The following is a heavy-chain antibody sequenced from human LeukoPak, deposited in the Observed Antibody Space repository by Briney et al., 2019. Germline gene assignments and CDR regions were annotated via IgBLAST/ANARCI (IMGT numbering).Heavy chain of an antibody. J-gene: IGHJ4*02. V-gene: IGHV4-59*01. CDR1: GGSISSYY. Sequence: ASETLSLTCTVSGGSISSYYWIWIRQPPGKRLEWIGHIYYSGSTNYNPSLKSRVTISVDTSKNQFSLKLSSVTAADTAVYYCASRSSIWSGYQDTLYYFDSWGQGTLVTVSS. CDR3: ASRSSIWSGYQDTLYYFDS. D-gene: IGHD3-3*01. CDR2: IYYSGST.